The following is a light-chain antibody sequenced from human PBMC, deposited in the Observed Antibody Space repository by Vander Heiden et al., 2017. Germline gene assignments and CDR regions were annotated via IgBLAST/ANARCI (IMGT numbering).Light chain of an antibody. V-gene: IGLV3-10*01. CDR2: EDT. Sequence: SYELTQPPSVSVSPGQTATSTCSGDALPKKYAYWYQQKSGQAPVLVVYEDTKRPSGIPQRFSGSTSGTMATLTISGAQVEDEADYFCSSTDSSGNHYVFGSGTKVTVL. CDR1: ALPKKY. J-gene: IGLJ1*01. CDR3: SSTDSSGNHYV.